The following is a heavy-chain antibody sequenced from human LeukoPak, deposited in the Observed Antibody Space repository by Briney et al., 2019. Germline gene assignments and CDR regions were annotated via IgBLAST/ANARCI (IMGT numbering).Heavy chain of an antibody. CDR3: AKEEGIAVAGTDYYYGMDV. Sequence: GGSLRLSCAASGFTFSSYAMSWVRQAPGKGLEWVSAISGSGGSTYYADSVKGRFTISRDNSKNTLYLQMNSLRAEDTAVYYCAKEEGIAVAGTDYYYGMDVWGQGTTVTVSS. CDR2: ISGSGGST. D-gene: IGHD6-19*01. J-gene: IGHJ6*02. CDR1: GFTFSSYA. V-gene: IGHV3-23*01.